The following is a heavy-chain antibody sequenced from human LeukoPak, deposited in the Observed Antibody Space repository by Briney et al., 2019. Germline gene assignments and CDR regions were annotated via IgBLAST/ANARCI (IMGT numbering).Heavy chain of an antibody. Sequence: ASVKVSCKVSGYTLVDYSIHWMRQAPGQGLEWMGGFDPEDGETIYAQKFQGRVTMTEDTSTDTAYMELSSLRSEDTAVYYCVTRTQKDPNYFDYWGQGTLVTVSS. CDR3: VTRTQKDPNYFDY. D-gene: IGHD1-14*01. CDR1: GYTLVDYS. V-gene: IGHV1-24*01. CDR2: FDPEDGET. J-gene: IGHJ4*02.